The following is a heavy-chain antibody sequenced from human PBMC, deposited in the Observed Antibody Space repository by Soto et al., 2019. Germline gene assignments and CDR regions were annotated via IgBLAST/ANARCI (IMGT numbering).Heavy chain of an antibody. J-gene: IGHJ4*02. V-gene: IGHV3-7*03. CDR3: VRVGRVGGY. D-gene: IGHD3-16*01. CDR2: IKEDGSEK. Sequence: EVQLVESGGGLVQPGGSLRLSCAASGFTFSTYWMSWVRQAPGKGLEWVANIKEDGSEKYYVDSVKGRFTISRDNANNSLYLQTNSLRAEDKSVYYCVRVGRVGGYWGQGTLVTVSS. CDR1: GFTFSTYW.